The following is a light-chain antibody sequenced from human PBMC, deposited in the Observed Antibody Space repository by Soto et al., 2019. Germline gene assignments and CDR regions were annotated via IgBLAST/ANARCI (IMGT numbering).Light chain of an antibody. Sequence: SVLTQPPSVSGAPGQRVTISCTGSSSNIGAGYDVHWYQQLPGTAPKVFIYGNSNRPSGVPDRFSGSKSGTSASLAITGLQAEDEADYYCQSYDTSLSGSVFGGGTQLTVL. J-gene: IGLJ2*01. CDR1: SSNIGAGYD. CDR2: GNS. V-gene: IGLV1-40*01. CDR3: QSYDTSLSGSV.